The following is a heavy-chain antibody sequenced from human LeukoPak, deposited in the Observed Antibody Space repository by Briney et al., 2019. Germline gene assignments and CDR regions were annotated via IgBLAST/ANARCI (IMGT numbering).Heavy chain of an antibody. CDR1: GYTFTGYY. D-gene: IGHD3-22*01. CDR3: AREGIWDYYDSSGYCLDY. CDR2: INPNSGGT. Sequence: ASVKVSCKASGYTFTGYYMHWVRQAPGQGLEWMGWINPNSGGTNYAQKFQGRVTMTRDTSISTAYMELSRLRSDDTAVYYCAREGIWDYYDSSGYCLDYWGQGTLVTVSS. V-gene: IGHV1-2*02. J-gene: IGHJ4*02.